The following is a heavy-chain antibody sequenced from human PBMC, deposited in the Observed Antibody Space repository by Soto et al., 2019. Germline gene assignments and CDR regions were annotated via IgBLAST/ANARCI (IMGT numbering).Heavy chain of an antibody. CDR3: ARRRIAALNHWFDL. V-gene: IGHV1-69*06. CDR2: ITPIFGTA. Sequence: SVKVSCKTSGDTFNTYTLSWVRQAPGQGLEWMGGITPIFGTADYAPKFQARVTITADRSTKTVYMELSSLRSEDTALYFCARRRIAALNHWFDLWGQGTLVTVSS. CDR1: GDTFNTYT. D-gene: IGHD6-13*01. J-gene: IGHJ5*02.